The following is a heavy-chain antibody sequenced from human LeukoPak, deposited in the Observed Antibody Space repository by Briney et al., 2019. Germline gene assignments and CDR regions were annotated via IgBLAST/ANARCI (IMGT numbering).Heavy chain of an antibody. J-gene: IGHJ5*02. Sequence: SETLSLTCAVYGGSFSGYYWNWVRQPPGKGLEWIGEINHSGSTNYNPSLKSRVTISVDTSRNQFSLRLSSVIVADTAVYYCARGWVLYSSSSWFDPWGQGTLVTVSS. V-gene: IGHV4-34*01. CDR3: ARGWVLYSSSSWFDP. CDR1: GGSFSGYY. CDR2: INHSGST. D-gene: IGHD6-6*01.